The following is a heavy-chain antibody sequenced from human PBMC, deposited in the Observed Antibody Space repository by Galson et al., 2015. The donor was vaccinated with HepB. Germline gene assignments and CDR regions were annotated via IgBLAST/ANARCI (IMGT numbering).Heavy chain of an antibody. CDR2: ITWDGDST. CDR3: SRRSTVSHYYHMDV. V-gene: IGHV3-43*01. Sequence: SLRLSCAASGFTFDDYTMHWVRQAPGKGLEWVSLITWDGDSTYYADSVRGRFTVSRDNSKNSLYLEMNSLTTEDTALYFCSRRSTVSHYYHMDVWGKGTTVTVSS. D-gene: IGHD4-11*01. CDR1: GFTFDDYT. J-gene: IGHJ6*03.